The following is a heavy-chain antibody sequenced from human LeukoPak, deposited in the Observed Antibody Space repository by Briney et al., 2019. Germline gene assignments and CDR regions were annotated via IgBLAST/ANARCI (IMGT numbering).Heavy chain of an antibody. Sequence: SETLSLTCAVYGGSFSGYYWSWIRQPPGKGLEWIGEINHSGSTNYNPSLKSRVTISVDTSKNQFSLKLSSVTAADTAVYYCAREGVDSGSYFGYWGQGTLVTVSS. CDR1: GGSFSGYY. J-gene: IGHJ4*02. CDR3: AREGVDSGSYFGY. V-gene: IGHV4-34*01. CDR2: INHSGST. D-gene: IGHD1-26*01.